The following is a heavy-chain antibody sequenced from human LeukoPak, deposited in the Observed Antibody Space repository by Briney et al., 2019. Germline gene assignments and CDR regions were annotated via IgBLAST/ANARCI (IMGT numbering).Heavy chain of an antibody. Sequence: GGSLRLSCAASGFTFSNYTMSSGRQAPGKGLEWGSLICSRSSYVSYADSVKGRFTISRDNAKNSLYLQMNSLRAEDTAVYYCARSVTGYYGMDVWGQGTTVTVSS. J-gene: IGHJ6*02. CDR2: ICSRSSYV. CDR1: GFTFSNYT. V-gene: IGHV3-21*01. CDR3: ARSVTGYYGMDV. D-gene: IGHD5-18*01.